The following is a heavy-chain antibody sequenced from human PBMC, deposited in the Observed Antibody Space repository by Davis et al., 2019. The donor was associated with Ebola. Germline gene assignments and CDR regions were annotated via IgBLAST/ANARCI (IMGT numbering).Heavy chain of an antibody. J-gene: IGHJ6*02. CDR1: GYTFTSYD. V-gene: IGHV1-8*01. CDR2: MNPNTGGT. CDR3: VRGMARGDFGLDV. D-gene: IGHD3-10*01. Sequence: ASVKVSCKASGYTFTSYDINWVRQATGQGLEWMGWMNPNTGGTNYAQHFQGRATMTRDTSISPAYVQLSSLRSEDTAVFYCVRGMARGDFGLDVWGQGTTVTVSS.